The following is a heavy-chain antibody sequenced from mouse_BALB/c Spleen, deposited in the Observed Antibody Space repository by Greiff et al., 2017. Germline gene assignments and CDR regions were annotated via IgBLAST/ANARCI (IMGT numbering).Heavy chain of an antibody. Sequence: EVKLMESGGGLVQPGGSLKLSCAASGFTFSSYTMSWVRQTPEKRLEWVAYISNGGGSTYYPDTVKGRFTISRDNAKNTLYLQMSSLKSEDTAMYYCARQGYYGEAYWGQGTLVTVSA. CDR2: ISNGGGST. J-gene: IGHJ3*01. V-gene: IGHV5-12-2*01. CDR3: ARQGYYGEAY. D-gene: IGHD2-1*01. CDR1: GFTFSSYT.